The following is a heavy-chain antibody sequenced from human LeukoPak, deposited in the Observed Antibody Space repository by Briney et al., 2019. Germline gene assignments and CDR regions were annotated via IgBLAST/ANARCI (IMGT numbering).Heavy chain of an antibody. CDR1: GFTFSSYS. D-gene: IGHD2-2*01. Sequence: GGSLRLSCAASGFTFSSYSMHWVRQAPGKGLEWVSAISGSGGTTYYADSVKGRFTISRDNSKNTLYLQMNSLRAEDTAVYYCAKDNPHCTSPNCYFDYWGQGTLVTVSS. J-gene: IGHJ4*02. CDR2: ISGSGGTT. V-gene: IGHV3-23*01. CDR3: AKDNPHCTSPNCYFDY.